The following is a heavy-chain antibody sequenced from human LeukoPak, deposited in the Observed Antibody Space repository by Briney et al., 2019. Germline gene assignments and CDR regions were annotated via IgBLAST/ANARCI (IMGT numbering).Heavy chain of an antibody. CDR2: MNPNSGNT. CDR1: GYTFTSYD. Sequence: ASVKVSCKASGYTFTSYDINWVRQATGQGLEWMGWMNPNSGNTGYAQKFQGRVTMTRNTSISTAYMELSSLRSEDTAVYYCARGRRGIAVAGTAPYFQHWGQGTLVTVSS. D-gene: IGHD6-19*01. V-gene: IGHV1-8*01. J-gene: IGHJ1*01. CDR3: ARGRRGIAVAGTAPYFQH.